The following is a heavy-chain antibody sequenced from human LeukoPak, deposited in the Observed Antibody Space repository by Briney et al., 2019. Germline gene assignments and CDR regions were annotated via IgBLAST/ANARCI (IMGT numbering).Heavy chain of an antibody. CDR3: AAIPVFGVVLHQEPV. CDR1: GATFSDYA. Sequence: SVKVSCKASGATFSDYALNWVRQAPGQGLEWMGVFIPILGAANSTQKFHDRLTITADISTNTAYMELGSLRSEDTAVYFCAAIPVFGVVLHQEPVWGKGTTVTVSS. D-gene: IGHD3-3*01. V-gene: IGHV1-69*10. CDR2: FIPILGAA. J-gene: IGHJ6*04.